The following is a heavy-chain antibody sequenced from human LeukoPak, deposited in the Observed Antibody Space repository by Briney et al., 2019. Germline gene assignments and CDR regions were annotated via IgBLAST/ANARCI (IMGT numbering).Heavy chain of an antibody. V-gene: IGHV1-46*01. CDR2: INPSGGST. D-gene: IGHD1-1*01. Sequence: ASVKDSCKASGYSFTTYYMHWVRQALGQRLEWMVIINPSGGSTSNAQKFRGRVTMTRDTSTSTVYMELSSLRPEDTAVYYCARQYNWNGGAFDIWGKGTMVTVSS. J-gene: IGHJ3*02. CDR1: GYSFTTYY. CDR3: ARQYNWNGGAFDI.